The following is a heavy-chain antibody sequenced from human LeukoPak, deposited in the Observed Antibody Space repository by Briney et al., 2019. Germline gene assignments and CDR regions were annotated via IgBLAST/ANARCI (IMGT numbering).Heavy chain of an antibody. CDR1: GFTFSSYW. CDR2: INSDGSST. V-gene: IGHV3-74*01. Sequence: PGGSLRLSCAASGFTFSSYWMHWVRQAPGKGLVWVSRINSDGSSTTYADSVRGRFTISRDNAKNTLYLQMNSLRAKDTAVYYCARVGEYCSGGNCYSDYWGQGTLVTVSS. J-gene: IGHJ4*02. D-gene: IGHD2-15*01. CDR3: ARVGEYCSGGNCYSDY.